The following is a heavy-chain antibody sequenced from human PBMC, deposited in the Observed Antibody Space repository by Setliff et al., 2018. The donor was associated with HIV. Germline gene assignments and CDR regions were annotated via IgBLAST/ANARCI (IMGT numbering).Heavy chain of an antibody. D-gene: IGHD5-18*01. V-gene: IGHV3-23*03. CDR2: IYRGGIT. J-gene: IGHJ4*02. CDR3: ARGYNYGPYHFGN. CDR1: GFTFSSYA. Sequence: GGSLRISCAASGFTFSSYAMTWVRQAPGKGLEWVSLIYRGGITFFADSVKDRFTVSRDNSKKTLFLQMSSLRAEDTAVYYCARGYNYGPYHFGNWGQGTLVTVSS.